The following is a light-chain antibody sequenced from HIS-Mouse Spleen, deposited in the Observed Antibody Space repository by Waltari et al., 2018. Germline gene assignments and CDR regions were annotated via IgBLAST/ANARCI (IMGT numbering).Light chain of an antibody. CDR1: SSDVGSYNL. V-gene: IGLV2-23*01. CDR3: CSYAGSSTWV. CDR2: EGS. Sequence: QSALTQPASVSGSPGQSLTICCTGTSSDVGSYNLVSWYQQHPGKAPKLMIYEGSKRPSGVSNRFSGSKSGNTASLTISGLQAEDEADYYCCSYAGSSTWVFGGGTKLTVL. J-gene: IGLJ3*02.